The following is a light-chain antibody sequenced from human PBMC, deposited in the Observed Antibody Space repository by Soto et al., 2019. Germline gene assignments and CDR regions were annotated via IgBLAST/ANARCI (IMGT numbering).Light chain of an antibody. CDR3: QQYDNLPFT. J-gene: IGKJ2*01. Sequence: DIQMTQSPSSLSACLGDRVTISCQASQDISNYLNWYQQTPGKAPKLLISDASSLEIGVSSRFSGCGSGTDFTLTISRLQPEDIATYFCQQYDNLPFTFGQGTKLEIK. CDR2: DAS. V-gene: IGKV1-33*01. CDR1: QDISNY.